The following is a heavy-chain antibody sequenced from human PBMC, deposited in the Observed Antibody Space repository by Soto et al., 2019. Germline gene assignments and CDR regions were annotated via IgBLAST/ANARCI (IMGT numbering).Heavy chain of an antibody. V-gene: IGHV3-7*01. J-gene: IGHJ4*02. CDR1: GFTFSTCW. Sequence: QLVQSGGGLVQPGGSLRLSCTASGFTFSTCWMSWVRQAPGKGLEWVANIDQDGSEQYYVDSVRGRFTISRDNAKNSQYLQMDSMRAEDTAVYFCARAPRGYSGYDSDKWGQGTLVTVSS. CDR2: IDQDGSEQ. CDR3: ARAPRGYSGYDSDK. D-gene: IGHD5-12*01.